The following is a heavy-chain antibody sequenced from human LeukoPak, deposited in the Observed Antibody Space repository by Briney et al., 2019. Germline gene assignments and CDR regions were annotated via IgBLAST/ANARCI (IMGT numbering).Heavy chain of an antibody. J-gene: IGHJ3*02. CDR2: IYYSGST. Sequence: PSETLSLTCTVSGGSISSSSYYWGWIRQPPGKGLEWIGSIYYSGSTYYNPSLKSRVTISVDTSKNQFSLKLSSVTAADTAVYYCTSYGGKEVRRKAFDIWGQGTMVTVSS. CDR1: GGSISSSSYY. V-gene: IGHV4-39*01. CDR3: TSYGGKEVRRKAFDI. D-gene: IGHD4-23*01.